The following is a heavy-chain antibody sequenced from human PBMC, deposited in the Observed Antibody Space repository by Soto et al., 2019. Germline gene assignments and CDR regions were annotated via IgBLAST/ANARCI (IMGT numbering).Heavy chain of an antibody. D-gene: IGHD2-8*02. J-gene: IGHJ4*02. CDR1: GGSISSGNYY. Sequence: SETLSVTCTVSGGSISSGNYYWSWIRQPPGKGLEWIGFISHSGSTYYNASLKSRVTISLDTSKNQLSLELSSVTAADTAVYYCARDKITGLFDYWGQGTLVTVSS. CDR3: ARDKITGLFDY. V-gene: IGHV4-30-4*01. CDR2: ISHSGST.